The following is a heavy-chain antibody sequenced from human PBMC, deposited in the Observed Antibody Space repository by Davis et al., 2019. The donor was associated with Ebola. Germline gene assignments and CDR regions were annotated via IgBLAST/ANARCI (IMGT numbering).Heavy chain of an antibody. D-gene: IGHD2-15*01. Sequence: ASVKVSCKASGYTFTSYGISWVRQAPGQGLEWMGWISAYNGNTNYAQKLQGRVTMTTDTSTSTAYMELRSLRSDDTAVYYCARAPGYCSGGSCYSLGDGGYFDYWGQGTLVTVSS. J-gene: IGHJ4*02. V-gene: IGHV1-18*01. CDR2: ISAYNGNT. CDR1: GYTFTSYG. CDR3: ARAPGYCSGGSCYSLGDGGYFDY.